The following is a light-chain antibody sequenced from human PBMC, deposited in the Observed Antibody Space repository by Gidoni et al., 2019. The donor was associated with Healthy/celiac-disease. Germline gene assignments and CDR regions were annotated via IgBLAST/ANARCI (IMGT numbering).Light chain of an antibody. CDR2: GAS. CDR1: QSVSSSY. V-gene: IGKV3-20*01. J-gene: IGKJ1*01. Sequence: EIVLTQSPGTLSLSPGERATLSCRASQSVSSSYLAWYQQKPGQAPRLLIYGASSRATGIPDRVSGSGSVTDFTLTISRLEPEDFAVYYCQQLGTFGQGTKVEIK. CDR3: QQLGT.